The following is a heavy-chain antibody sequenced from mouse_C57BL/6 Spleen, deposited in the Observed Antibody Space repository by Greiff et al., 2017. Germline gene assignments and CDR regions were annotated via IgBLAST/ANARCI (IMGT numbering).Heavy chain of an antibody. D-gene: IGHD2-4*01. CDR1: GYTFTSYG. J-gene: IGHJ2*01. V-gene: IGHV1-81*01. CDR3: ASYDYDGPFDY. Sequence: QVQLQQSGAELARPGASVKLSCKASGYTFTSYGISWVKQRTGQGLEWIGEIYPRSGNTYYNEKFKGKATLTADKSSSTAYMELRSLTSEDSAVYFCASYDYDGPFDYWGQGTTRTVSS. CDR2: IYPRSGNT.